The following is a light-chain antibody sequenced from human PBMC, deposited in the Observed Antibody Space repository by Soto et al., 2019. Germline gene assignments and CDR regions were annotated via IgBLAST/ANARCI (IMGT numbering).Light chain of an antibody. J-gene: IGKJ3*01. CDR1: QSVSSY. V-gene: IGKV3-15*01. CDR3: HQYNSWPRGT. Sequence: EIVLTQSPATLSLSPGERATLSCRASQSVSSYLVWYQQKPGQAPRLLLYGASTRATGIPVRFRGSGSGTEFTLTISSLQSEDSAVYYCHQYNSWPRGTFGPGTKVEIK. CDR2: GAS.